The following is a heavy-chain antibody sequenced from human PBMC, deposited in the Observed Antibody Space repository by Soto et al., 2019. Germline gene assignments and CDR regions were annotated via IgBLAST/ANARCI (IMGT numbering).Heavy chain of an antibody. CDR1: GGTFSSYA. CDR3: ARAEGIVVVPAAWDY. D-gene: IGHD2-2*01. V-gene: IGHV1-69*13. Sequence: ASVKVSCKASGGTFSSYAISWVRQAPGQGLEWMGGIIPIFGTANYAQKFQGRVTITADESTSTAYMELSSLRSEDTAVYYCARAEGIVVVPAAWDYWGQGTLVTVSS. CDR2: IIPIFGTA. J-gene: IGHJ4*02.